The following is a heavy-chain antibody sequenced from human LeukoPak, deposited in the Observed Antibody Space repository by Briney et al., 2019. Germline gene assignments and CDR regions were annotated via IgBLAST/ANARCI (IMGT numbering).Heavy chain of an antibody. CDR1: GFTFSSYA. CDR3: AKDRRYCSSTSCYTYFDY. J-gene: IGHJ4*02. V-gene: IGHV3-23*01. CDR2: ISGSGGST. Sequence: LGGSLRLSCAASGFTFSSYAMSWVRQAPGKGLEWVSAISGSGGSTYYADPVKGRFTISRDNSKNTLYLQMNSLRAEDTAVYYCAKDRRYCSSTSCYTYFDYWGQGTLVTVSS. D-gene: IGHD2-2*02.